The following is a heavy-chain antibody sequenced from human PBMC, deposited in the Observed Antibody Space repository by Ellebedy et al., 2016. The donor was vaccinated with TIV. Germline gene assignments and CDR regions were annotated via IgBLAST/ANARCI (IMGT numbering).Heavy chain of an antibody. Sequence: AASVKVSCKASGYTFTTYGISWVRQAPGQGLEWLGHVSGYDGETHYAQNVQGRVTMTKDTSTTTVSMELRSLRSDDTAVYYCARDRGYRPDDFDIWGQGTRVTVSS. J-gene: IGHJ3*02. CDR2: VSGYDGET. V-gene: IGHV1-18*04. CDR1: GYTFTTYG. D-gene: IGHD5-18*01. CDR3: ARDRGYRPDDFDI.